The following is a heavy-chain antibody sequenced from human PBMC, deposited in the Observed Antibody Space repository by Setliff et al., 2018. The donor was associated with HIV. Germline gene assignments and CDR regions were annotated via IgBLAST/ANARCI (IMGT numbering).Heavy chain of an antibody. CDR2: IYWSGLT. CDR3: ARDVPWGDYYYYMDV. CDR1: SGSVSCSDYY. V-gene: IGHV4-39*02. Sequence: SETLSLTCTVSSGSVSCSDYYWGWIRQTPGKGLEWIGSIYWSGLTFYNPSLKSRVTISVDTSKNQFSLRLNSVTAADTAVYYCARDVPWGDYYYYMDVWGKGTTVTVSS. D-gene: IGHD3-16*01. J-gene: IGHJ6*03.